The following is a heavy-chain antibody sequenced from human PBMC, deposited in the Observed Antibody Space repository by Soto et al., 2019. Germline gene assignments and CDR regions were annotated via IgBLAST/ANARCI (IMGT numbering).Heavy chain of an antibody. CDR3: AKWFGELLYY. CDR1: GGSISSGGYY. D-gene: IGHD3-10*01. CDR2: IYYSGST. V-gene: IGHV4-31*03. J-gene: IGHJ4*02. Sequence: QVQLQESGPGLVKPSQTLSLTCTVSGGSISSGGYYWSWIRQHPGQGLEWIGYIYYSGSTYYNPSRKSRVTISVDTSKNQFSLKLSSGTAADTAVDYCAKWFGELLYYWGQGTLVTVSS.